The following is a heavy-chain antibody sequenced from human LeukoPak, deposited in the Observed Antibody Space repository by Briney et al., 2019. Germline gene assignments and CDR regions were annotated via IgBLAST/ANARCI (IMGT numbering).Heavy chain of an antibody. CDR2: IRKKPNSYTT. J-gene: IGHJ3*01. CDR3: ARVSATTGATDALDF. D-gene: IGHD1-1*01. Sequence: PGGSLRLSCAASGFTFSDHFMDWVRKAPGQGLERVGRIRKKPNSYTTEYAASVKGRFTISRDDSKNSLYLQMNSLEAEDTGVYYCARVSATTGATDALDFWGQGAMVTVSS. V-gene: IGHV3-72*01. CDR1: GFTFSDHF.